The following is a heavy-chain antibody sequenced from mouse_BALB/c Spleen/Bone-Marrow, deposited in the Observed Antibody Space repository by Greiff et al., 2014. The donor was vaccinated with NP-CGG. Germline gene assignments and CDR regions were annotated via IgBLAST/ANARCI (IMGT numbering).Heavy chain of an antibody. J-gene: IGHJ3*01. CDR1: GFTFSDYY. CDR2: ISDGGSYT. V-gene: IGHV5-4*02. D-gene: IGHD3-3*01. CDR3: ASEGDGAY. Sequence: DVKLVESGGGLVKPGGSLKLSCAASGFTFSDYYMYWVRQTPEKRLEWVAAISDGGSYTYYPDSVKGRFTISRDNAKNNLYLQMSSLKSEDTAMYYCASEGDGAYWGQGTLVTVSA.